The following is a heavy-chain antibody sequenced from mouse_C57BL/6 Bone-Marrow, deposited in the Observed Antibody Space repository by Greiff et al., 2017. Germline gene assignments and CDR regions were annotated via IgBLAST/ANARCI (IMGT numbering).Heavy chain of an antibody. V-gene: IGHV1-74*01. CDR3: AIPMYYYGSSPWFAY. J-gene: IGHJ3*01. D-gene: IGHD1-1*01. Sequence: QVQLQQPGAELVKPGASVKVSCKASGYTFPSYWMHWVKPRPGQGLEWIGRIHPSDSVTHYNQKFKGKATLTVDKSSSTAYMQLSSLTSEDSAVYYCAIPMYYYGSSPWFAYWGQGTLVTVSA. CDR2: IHPSDSVT. CDR1: GYTFPSYW.